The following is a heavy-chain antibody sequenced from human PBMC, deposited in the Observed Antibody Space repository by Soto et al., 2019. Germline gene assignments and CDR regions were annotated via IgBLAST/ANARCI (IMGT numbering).Heavy chain of an antibody. CDR3: ARFEGGVLDAFDI. Sequence: QVQLVQSGAEVKKPGSSVKVSCKASGGTFSSYTISWVRQAPGQGLEWMGRIIPILGIANYAQKFQGRVTMTADKSTSTAYMELSSLRSEDTAVYYCARFEGGVLDAFDIWGQGTMVTVSS. CDR2: IIPILGIA. J-gene: IGHJ3*02. CDR1: GGTFSSYT. V-gene: IGHV1-69*02. D-gene: IGHD2-8*01.